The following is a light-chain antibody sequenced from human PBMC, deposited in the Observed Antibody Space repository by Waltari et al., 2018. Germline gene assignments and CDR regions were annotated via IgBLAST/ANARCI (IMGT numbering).Light chain of an antibody. CDR1: QSISTW. CDR2: KAS. Sequence: DIQMTQSPSTLSASVGDRVTITCRASQSISTWLAWHQQTPGKAPKVLIYKASTLQGGVPSRFNGSGSGTEFTLTISSLQPDDFATYYCQQYSVWLWTFGQGTKVEIK. J-gene: IGKJ1*01. CDR3: QQYSVWLWT. V-gene: IGKV1-5*03.